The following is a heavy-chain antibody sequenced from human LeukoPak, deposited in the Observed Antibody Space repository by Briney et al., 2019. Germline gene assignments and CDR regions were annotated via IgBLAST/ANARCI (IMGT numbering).Heavy chain of an antibody. V-gene: IGHV4-61*01. CDR2: IYYSGST. CDR1: GGSISSSSYH. CDR3: ARGGRGPDAFDI. Sequence: SETLSLTCTVSGGSISSSSYHWSWIRQPPGKGLEWIGYIYYSGSTNYNPSLKSRVTISVDTSKNQFSLKLSSVTAADTAVYYCARGGRGPDAFDIWGQGTMVTVSS. J-gene: IGHJ3*02. D-gene: IGHD3-10*01.